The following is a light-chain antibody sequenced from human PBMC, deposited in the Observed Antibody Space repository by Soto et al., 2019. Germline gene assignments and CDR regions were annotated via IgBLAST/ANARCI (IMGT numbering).Light chain of an antibody. CDR2: EVS. J-gene: IGLJ3*02. CDR3: SSYTSSSTLDWV. V-gene: IGLV2-14*01. Sequence: QSALTQPASVSGSPGQSITISCTGTSSDVGGYNYVSWYQQHPGKAPKLMIYEVSNRPSGVSNRFSGSKSGNTAPLTISGLQAEDEADYYCSSYTSSSTLDWVFGGGTKVTVL. CDR1: SSDVGGYNY.